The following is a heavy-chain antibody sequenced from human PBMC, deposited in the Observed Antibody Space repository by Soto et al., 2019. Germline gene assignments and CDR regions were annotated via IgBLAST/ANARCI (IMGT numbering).Heavy chain of an antibody. CDR1: GGTFSSYA. D-gene: IGHD3-22*01. CDR3: ERLTPYYYDSSGYYWFDP. CDR2: IIPILGIA. J-gene: IGHJ5*02. V-gene: IGHV1-69*04. Sequence: ASVKVSCKASGGTFSSYAISWVRQAPGQGLEWMGRIIPILGIANYAQKFQGRVTITADKSTSTAYMELSSLRSEDTAVYYCERLTPYYYDSSGYYWFDPWGQGTLVTVSS.